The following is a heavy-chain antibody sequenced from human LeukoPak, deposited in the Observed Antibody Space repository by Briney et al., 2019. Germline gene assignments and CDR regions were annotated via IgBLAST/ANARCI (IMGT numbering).Heavy chain of an antibody. V-gene: IGHV4-59*11. CDR2: IYNSGRT. CDR3: ARDGPRQGPEGRYFDY. CDR1: CGYLSRLF. Sequence: PGALAVPRTGSCGYLSRLFCRLVPQPPRKGLEGGGYIYNSGRTNYNPSLKTPVTISVDTSKNQFSLKLSSVTAADTAVYYCARDGPRQGPEGRYFDYWGQGTLVTVSS. J-gene: IGHJ4*02.